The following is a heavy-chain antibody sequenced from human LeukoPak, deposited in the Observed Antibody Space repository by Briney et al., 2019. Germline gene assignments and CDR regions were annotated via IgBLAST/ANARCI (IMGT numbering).Heavy chain of an antibody. V-gene: IGHV1-69*05. CDR1: GGTFSSYA. D-gene: IGHD3-3*01. CDR3: ASFASGAFDI. J-gene: IGHJ3*02. CDR2: IIPIFGTA. Sequence: SVKVSCKASGGTFSSYAISWVRQAPGQGLEWMGGIIPIFGTANYAQKFQGRVTITTDESTSTAYMELSSLRSEDTAVYYCASFASGAFDIWGQGTMVTVSS.